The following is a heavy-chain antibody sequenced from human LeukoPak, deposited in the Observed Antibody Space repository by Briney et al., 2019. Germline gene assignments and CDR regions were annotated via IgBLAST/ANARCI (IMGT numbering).Heavy chain of an antibody. CDR1: GGSIYSSTYY. J-gene: IGHJ6*02. CDR3: ARDERYYYDSSRGHGMDV. D-gene: IGHD3-22*01. CDR2: IYYSGST. V-gene: IGHV4-39*07. Sequence: SETLSLTCAVSGGSIYSSTYYWGWIRQPPGKGLEWIGSIYYSGSTYYNPSLKSRVTISVDTSKNQFSLKLSSVTAADTAVYYCARDERYYYDSSRGHGMDVWGQGTTVTVSS.